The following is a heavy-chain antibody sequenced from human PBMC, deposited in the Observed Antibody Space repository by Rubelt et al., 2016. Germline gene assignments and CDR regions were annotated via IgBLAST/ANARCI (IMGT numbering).Heavy chain of an antibody. CDR2: FFSGST. CDR3: ARVEVAGLLWDV. V-gene: IGHV4-39*07. Sequence: QLHLHESGPGQVRPSETLSLTRTVSGDPINTNNYYWGWIRQPPGKGLQWIGSFFSGSTHYNPSLKSPVTISIDTSKNQFSLGLVSVPAADTAVEFCARVEVAGLLWDVWGRGTAVTVSS. D-gene: IGHD3-10*01. CDR1: GDPINTNNYY. J-gene: IGHJ6*02.